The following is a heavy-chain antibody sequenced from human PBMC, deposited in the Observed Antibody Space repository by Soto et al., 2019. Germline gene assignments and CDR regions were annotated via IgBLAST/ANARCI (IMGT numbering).Heavy chain of an antibody. D-gene: IGHD3-3*01. Sequence: QVQLVESGGGVLQPGRSLRLSCAASGFTFSSYGMHWVRQAPGKGLEWVAVISYDGSNKYYADSVKGRFTISRDNSKNTLYLQMNSLRAEDTAVYYCAKDPQKFTILDLDYWGQGTLVTVSS. CDR1: GFTFSSYG. J-gene: IGHJ4*02. CDR3: AKDPQKFTILDLDY. CDR2: ISYDGSNK. V-gene: IGHV3-30*18.